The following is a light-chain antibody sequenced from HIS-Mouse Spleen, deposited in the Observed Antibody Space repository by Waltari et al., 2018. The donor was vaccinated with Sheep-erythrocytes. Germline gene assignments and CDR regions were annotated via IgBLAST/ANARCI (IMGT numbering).Light chain of an antibody. Sequence: QSALTQPRPVSGSPGQSVTTSCTGTSSDVGVYNFVPWYQQHPGKAPKLRIYDVSKRPSGVPDRFSGSKSGNTASLTISGLQAEDEADYYCCSYAGSYNHVFATGTKVTVL. CDR2: DVS. CDR3: CSYAGSYNHV. V-gene: IGLV2-11*01. CDR1: SSDVGVYNF. J-gene: IGLJ1*01.